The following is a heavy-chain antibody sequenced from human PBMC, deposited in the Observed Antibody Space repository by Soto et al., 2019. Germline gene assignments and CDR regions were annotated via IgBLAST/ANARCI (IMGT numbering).Heavy chain of an antibody. J-gene: IGHJ6*02. D-gene: IGHD1-1*01. Sequence: QVQLQESGPGLVKPSETLPLTCTVSDGSIGSYYWSWIRQPPGKGLEWIGYVSQSGSTNYNPSIMSRVTISLDTSKNQFSLRLSSVTAADTAVYYCAREGTTVDSYYYYGLDVCGQGTTVTVSS. CDR1: DGSIGSYY. V-gene: IGHV4-59*01. CDR2: VSQSGST. CDR3: AREGTTVDSYYYYGLDV.